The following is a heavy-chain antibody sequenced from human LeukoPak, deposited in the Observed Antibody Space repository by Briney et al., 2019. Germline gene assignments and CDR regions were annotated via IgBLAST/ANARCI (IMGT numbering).Heavy chain of an antibody. D-gene: IGHD3-22*01. V-gene: IGHV4-34*01. Sequence: SETLSLTCAVYGGSFSGYYWSWIRQPPGKGLEWIGEISHSGSTNYNSSLKSRVTISVDTSKNQFSLNLSSVTAADTAVYYCARFSEYYHSSVHYLDYWGQGTLVSVSS. CDR3: ARFSEYYHSSVHYLDY. CDR2: ISHSGST. J-gene: IGHJ4*02. CDR1: GGSFSGYY.